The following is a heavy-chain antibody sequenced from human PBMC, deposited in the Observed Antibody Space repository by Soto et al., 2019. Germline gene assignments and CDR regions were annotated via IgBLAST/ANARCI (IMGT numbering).Heavy chain of an antibody. Sequence: PSETLSLTSTVSGGSISSGDYYWSWIRQPPGKGLEWIGYIYYSGSTYYNPSLKSRVTISVDTSKNQFSLKLSSVTAADTAVYYCASGPMTYYYDSSGYYNDYWGQGTLVTVSS. CDR3: ASGPMTYYYDSSGYYNDY. CDR2: IYYSGST. V-gene: IGHV4-30-4*01. J-gene: IGHJ4*02. CDR1: GGSISSGDYY. D-gene: IGHD3-22*01.